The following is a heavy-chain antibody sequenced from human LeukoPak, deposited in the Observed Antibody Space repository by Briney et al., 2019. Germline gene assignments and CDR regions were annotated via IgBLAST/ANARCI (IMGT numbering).Heavy chain of an antibody. Sequence: GGSLRLSCVASGFPYSSYWMTWVRQAPGKGLEWVANIKQDGSKKSYVDSVKGRFTISRDNAKNSLYLQMNSLRADDTAVYYCATVHFGYFTFWGQGTLVPVSS. CDR2: IKQDGSKK. D-gene: IGHD3-3*01. V-gene: IGHV3-7*03. J-gene: IGHJ4*02. CDR3: ATVHFGYFTF. CDR1: GFPYSSYW.